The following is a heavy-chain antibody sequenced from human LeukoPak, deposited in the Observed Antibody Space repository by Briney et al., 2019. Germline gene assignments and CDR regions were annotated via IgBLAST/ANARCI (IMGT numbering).Heavy chain of an antibody. D-gene: IGHD3-10*01. CDR1: GFTFSSYG. J-gene: IGHJ4*02. Sequence: GGSLRLSCAASGFTFSSYGMHWVRQAPGKGLEWVAFIRYDGSNKYYADSVKGRFTISRDNSKNTLYLQMNSLRAEDTAVYYCAKGGQLLWFGEGIFYFDYWGQGTLVTVSS. CDR3: AKGGQLLWFGEGIFYFDY. V-gene: IGHV3-30*02. CDR2: IRYDGSNK.